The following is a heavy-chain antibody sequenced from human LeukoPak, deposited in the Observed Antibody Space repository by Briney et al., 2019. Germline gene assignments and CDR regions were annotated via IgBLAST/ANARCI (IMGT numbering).Heavy chain of an antibody. CDR1: GGTFSSYA. V-gene: IGHV1-69*05. CDR3: ARVGSYCSGGSCRQYYFDY. Sequence: SVKVSCKASGGTFSSYAISWVRQAPGQGLEWMGRIIPIFGTANYAQKFQGRVTITTDESTSTAYMELSSLRSGDTAVYYCARVGSYCSGGSCRQYYFDYWGQGTLVTVSS. J-gene: IGHJ4*02. CDR2: IIPIFGTA. D-gene: IGHD2-15*01.